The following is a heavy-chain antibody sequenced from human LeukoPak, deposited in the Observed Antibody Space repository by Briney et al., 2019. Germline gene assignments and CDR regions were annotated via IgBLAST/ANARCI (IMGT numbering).Heavy chain of an antibody. CDR2: IIPIFGTA. J-gene: IGHJ4*02. V-gene: IGHV1-69*05. CDR1: GGTFSSYA. CDR3: ARDRAPYQPLLHFDY. Sequence: SVKVSCKASGGTFSSYAISWVRQAPGQGLEWMGGIIPIFGTANYAQKFQGRVTITTDESTSTAYMELSSLRSEDTAVYYCARDRAPYQPLLHFDYWGQGTLVTVSS. D-gene: IGHD2-2*01.